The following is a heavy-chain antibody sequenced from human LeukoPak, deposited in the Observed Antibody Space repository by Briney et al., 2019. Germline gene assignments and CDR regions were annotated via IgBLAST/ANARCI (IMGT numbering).Heavy chain of an antibody. CDR3: AKEVYDSSGPDY. V-gene: IGHV3-30*02. D-gene: IGHD3-22*01. CDR1: VFTFSSYG. J-gene: IGHJ4*02. CDR2: IRYDRSNK. Sequence: GGSLRLSCAASVFTFSSYGMHWVRPAPGKGLGWVAFIRYDRSNKYYADSVKGRFTISRDNSKNTLYLQMNSLRAEDTAVYYCAKEVYDSSGPDYWGQGTLVTVSS.